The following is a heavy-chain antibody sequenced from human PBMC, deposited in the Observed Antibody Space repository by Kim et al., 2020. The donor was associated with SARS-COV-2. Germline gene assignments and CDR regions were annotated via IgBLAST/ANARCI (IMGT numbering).Heavy chain of an antibody. V-gene: IGHV5-51*01. CDR1: GYSFTSYW. CDR2: IYPGDSDT. J-gene: IGHJ6*02. Sequence: GESLKISCKGSGYSFTSYWIGWVRQMPGKGLEWMGIIYPGDSDTRYSPSFQGQVTISADKSISTAYLQWSSLKASDTAMYYCAREYSRLGDLGGMDVWGQGTTVTVSS. CDR3: AREYSRLGDLGGMDV. D-gene: IGHD3-16*01.